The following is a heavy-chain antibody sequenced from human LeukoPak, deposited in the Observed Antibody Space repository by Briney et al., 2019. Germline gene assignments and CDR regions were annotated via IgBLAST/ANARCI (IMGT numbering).Heavy chain of an antibody. CDR1: GFTFSSYA. CDR2: ISYDGSNK. J-gene: IGHJ4*02. D-gene: IGHD2-2*01. CDR3: ARDKLRGIVVVPAY. Sequence: GRSLRLSCAASGFTFSSYAMHWVRQAPGKGLEWVAVISYDGSNKYYADSVKGRFTISRDNAKNSLYLQMNSLRAEDTAVYYCARDKLRGIVVVPAYWGQGTLVTVSS. V-gene: IGHV3-30-3*01.